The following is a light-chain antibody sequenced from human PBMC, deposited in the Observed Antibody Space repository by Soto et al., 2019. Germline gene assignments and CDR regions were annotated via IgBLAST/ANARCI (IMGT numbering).Light chain of an antibody. CDR2: DVS. CDR3: CSYAGTFCV. Sequence: QSVLTQPRSVSGSPGQSVTISCTGTSSDFGGYNYVSWYQHHPGKAPKLMIYDVSERPSGVPDRFSGSKSGNTASLTISGLQAEDEADYYCCSYAGTFCVFGTGTKVT. J-gene: IGLJ1*01. CDR1: SSDFGGYNY. V-gene: IGLV2-11*01.